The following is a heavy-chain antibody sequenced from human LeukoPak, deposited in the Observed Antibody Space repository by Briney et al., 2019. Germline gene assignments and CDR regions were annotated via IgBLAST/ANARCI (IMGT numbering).Heavy chain of an antibody. V-gene: IGHV4-39*07. CDR3: ARDFGGPPTLYYYYYMDV. CDR1: GDSVRSSSYF. D-gene: IGHD2-15*01. Sequence: PSETLSLTCTVSGDSVRSSSYFWAWIRQPPGKGLEWIANIYYSGSTYYNPSLKSRVTISVDTSKNQFSLKLSSVTAADTAVYYCARDFGGPPTLYYYYYMDVWGKGTTVTVSS. J-gene: IGHJ6*03. CDR2: IYYSGST.